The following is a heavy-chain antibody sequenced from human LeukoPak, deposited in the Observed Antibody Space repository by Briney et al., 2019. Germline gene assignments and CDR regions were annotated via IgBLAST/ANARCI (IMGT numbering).Heavy chain of an antibody. Sequence: ASVKVSCKASGYTFTSYYMHWVRQAPRQGLEWMGIINPSGGSTSYAQKFQGRVTMTRDTSTSTVYMELSSQRSEDTAVYYCARVTTVTKIGHYYFDYWGQGTLVTVSS. CDR3: ARVTTVTKIGHYYFDY. V-gene: IGHV1-46*01. CDR1: GYTFTSYY. J-gene: IGHJ4*02. D-gene: IGHD4-17*01. CDR2: INPSGGST.